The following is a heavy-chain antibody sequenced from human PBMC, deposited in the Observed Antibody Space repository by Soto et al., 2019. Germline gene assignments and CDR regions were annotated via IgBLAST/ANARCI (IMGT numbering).Heavy chain of an antibody. CDR2: TIPNFGTA. D-gene: IGHD3-22*01. J-gene: IGHJ4*02. V-gene: IGHV1-69*05. CDR3: AXXXSDSSSYYLDY. Sequence: QVQLVQSGAEVKKPGSSVKVSCKASGGTFSSYGISWVRQAPGQGLEWMGGTIPNFGTAHDALKFQGRVTXXXXXXXXXXXXXXXXXXXXXXXVYXCAXXXSDSSSYYLDYWGQGTPVTVSS. CDR1: GGTFSSYG.